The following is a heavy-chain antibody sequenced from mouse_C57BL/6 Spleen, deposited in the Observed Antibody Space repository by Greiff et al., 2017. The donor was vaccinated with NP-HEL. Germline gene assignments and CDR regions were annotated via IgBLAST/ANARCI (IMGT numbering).Heavy chain of an antibody. Sequence: QVQLQQPGAELVKPGASVKMSCKASGYTFTSYWITWVKQRPGQGLEWIGDIYPGSGSTNYNEKFKSKATLTVDTSSSTAYMQLSSLTSEDSAVYYCARGNDYDEAWFACWGQGTLVTVSA. J-gene: IGHJ3*01. CDR3: ARGNDYDEAWFAC. V-gene: IGHV1-55*01. D-gene: IGHD2-4*01. CDR2: IYPGSGST. CDR1: GYTFTSYW.